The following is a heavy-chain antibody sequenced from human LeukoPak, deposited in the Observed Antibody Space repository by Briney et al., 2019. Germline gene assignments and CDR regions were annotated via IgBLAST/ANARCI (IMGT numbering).Heavy chain of an antibody. Sequence: PSETLSLTCTVSGGSISSYYWSWIRQPPGKGLEWIGYIYTSGSTNYNPSLKSRVTISVDTSKNQFSLKLRSLTAADTAIFYCASIPGSSTSWFHFDNWGQGTLVTVSS. CDR3: ASIPGSSTSWFHFDN. CDR1: GGSISSYY. J-gene: IGHJ4*02. CDR2: IYTSGST. D-gene: IGHD2-2*01. V-gene: IGHV4-4*09.